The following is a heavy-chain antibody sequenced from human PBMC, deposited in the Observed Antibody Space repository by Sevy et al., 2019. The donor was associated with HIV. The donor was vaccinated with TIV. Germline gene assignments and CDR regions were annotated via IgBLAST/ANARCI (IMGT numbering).Heavy chain of an antibody. V-gene: IGHV4-59*01. CDR1: GGTINSYF. Sequence: SETLSLMCSVHGGTINSYFWNWSRQPPGKGLEWIGNIYYSGSTKYNPALKSRVTMSVDTSKNQFSLRLTSVTAADTAVYYCARRVAGEPYYYGMDVWGQGTTVTVSS. J-gene: IGHJ6*02. CDR2: IYYSGST. CDR3: ARRVAGEPYYYGMDV. D-gene: IGHD3-16*01.